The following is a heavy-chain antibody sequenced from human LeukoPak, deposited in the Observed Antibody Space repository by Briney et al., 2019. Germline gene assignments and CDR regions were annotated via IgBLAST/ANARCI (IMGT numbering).Heavy chain of an antibody. CDR2: INHSGST. J-gene: IGHJ4*02. CDR3: ARAPRVYYYDSSGYYSYFDY. Sequence: SEALSLTCAVYGGSFNDYYWSWIRQPPGKGLEWIGEINHSGSTNYNPSLKSRVTISVDTSKNQFSLKLSSVTAADTAVYYCARAPRVYYYDSSGYYSYFDYWGQGTLVTVSS. CDR1: GGSFNDYY. V-gene: IGHV4-34*01. D-gene: IGHD3-22*01.